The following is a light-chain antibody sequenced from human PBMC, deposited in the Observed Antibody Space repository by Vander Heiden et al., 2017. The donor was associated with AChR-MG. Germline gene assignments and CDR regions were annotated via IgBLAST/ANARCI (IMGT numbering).Light chain of an antibody. V-gene: IGKV3-15*01. CDR3: QQYNNWSRGT. J-gene: IGKJ2*01. CDR2: GAS. Sequence: EIVMTQSPATLSVSPGARATLSCRATQSVSRNFAWYQQKPGQAARILLYGASTRATGIPARCSGGRSGTEFILIISSLQSEDYAADYCQQYNNWSRGTFGQGTKLEIK. CDR1: QSVSRN.